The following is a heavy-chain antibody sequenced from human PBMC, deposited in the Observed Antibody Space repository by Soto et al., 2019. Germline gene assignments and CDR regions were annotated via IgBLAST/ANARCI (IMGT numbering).Heavy chain of an antibody. CDR2: VSAYNGER. J-gene: IGHJ4*01. D-gene: IGHD6-6*01. V-gene: IGHV1-18*01. CDR3: SRGTSIPASGDY. Sequence: QVQLVQSGAEVKKPGASMKVSCKASGYTFTNYGINWVRQAPGQGLELLGWVSAYNGERRYAQRVQARVIMTTDTSTTTAYMELRSLRSDDTAVYYCSRGTSIPASGDYWGQGTLVTVSS. CDR1: GYTFTNYG.